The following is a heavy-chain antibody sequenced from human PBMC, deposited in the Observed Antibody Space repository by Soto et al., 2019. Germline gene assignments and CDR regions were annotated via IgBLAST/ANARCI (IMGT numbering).Heavy chain of an antibody. J-gene: IGHJ4*02. CDR3: AREHRFYDFWSGTNRGTFDY. CDR1: GYTFTSYG. CDR2: ISAYNGNT. D-gene: IGHD3-3*01. V-gene: IGHV1-18*01. Sequence: ASVKVSCKASGYTFTSYGISWVRQAPGQGLEWMGWISAYNGNTNYAQKLQGRVTMTTDTSTSTAYMELRSLRSDDTAVYYCAREHRFYDFWSGTNRGTFDYWGQGTLVTVSS.